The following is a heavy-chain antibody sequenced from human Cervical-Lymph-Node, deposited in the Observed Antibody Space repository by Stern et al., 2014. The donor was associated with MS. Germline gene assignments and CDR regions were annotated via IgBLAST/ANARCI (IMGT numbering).Heavy chain of an antibody. Sequence: VQLVESGGGLVKPGGSLRLSCAASGFTFSNAWMSWVRQAPGKGLELVGRIKSKTDGGTTDYAAPVKGRFTISRDDSKNTLYLQMNSLKTEDTAVYYCTPDYHYYGMDVWGQGTTVTVSS. J-gene: IGHJ6*02. CDR3: TPDYHYYGMDV. V-gene: IGHV3-15*01. CDR1: GFTFSNAW. CDR2: IKSKTDGGTT.